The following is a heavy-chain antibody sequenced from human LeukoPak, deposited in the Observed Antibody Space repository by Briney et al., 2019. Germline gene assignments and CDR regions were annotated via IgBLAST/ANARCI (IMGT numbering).Heavy chain of an antibody. Sequence: SETLSLTCAVYGGSISSYYWSWIRQPPGKGLEWIGYIYYSGSTNYNPSLKSRVTISVDTSKNQFSLKLSSVTAADTAVYYCARDAGSGSYYYYYMDVWGKGTTVTVSS. CDR2: IYYSGST. CDR3: ARDAGSGSYYYYYMDV. V-gene: IGHV4-59*01. J-gene: IGHJ6*03. D-gene: IGHD3-10*01. CDR1: GGSISSYY.